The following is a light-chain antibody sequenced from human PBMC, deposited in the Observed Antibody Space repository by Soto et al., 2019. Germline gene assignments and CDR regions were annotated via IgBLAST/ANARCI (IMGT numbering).Light chain of an antibody. V-gene: IGLV2-23*01. Sequence: QSALTQPASVSGSPGQSITISCTGTSSDVGSYNLVSWYQQHPGKAPKLMIYEGSKRPSGVSNRFSGSKSGNTASLTISGLQAEDEADYYCCSYAGSSTPVFGGGTKVT. CDR2: EGS. J-gene: IGLJ2*01. CDR1: SSDVGSYNL. CDR3: CSYAGSSTPV.